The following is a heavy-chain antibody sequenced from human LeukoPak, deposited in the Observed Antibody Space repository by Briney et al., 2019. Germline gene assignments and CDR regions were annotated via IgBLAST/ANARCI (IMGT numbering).Heavy chain of an antibody. CDR2: IYHSGST. CDR3: AREVGNIDY. CDR1: GGSIGSYY. Sequence: SETLSLTCTVSGGSIGSYYWSWIRQPPGKGLEWIGSIYHSGSTYYNPSLKSRVTISIDTSKNQFSLKLSSVTAADTAVYYCAREVGNIDYWGQGTLVTVSS. V-gene: IGHV4-59*12. J-gene: IGHJ4*02. D-gene: IGHD1-26*01.